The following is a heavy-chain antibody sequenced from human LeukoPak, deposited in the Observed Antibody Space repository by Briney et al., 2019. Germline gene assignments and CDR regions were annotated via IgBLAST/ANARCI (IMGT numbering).Heavy chain of an antibody. Sequence: SETLSLTCTVSGGSISSSTDYWGWIRQPPGKGLEWIGSLHYSGSTYYNPSLKSRATISVDMSSHQFSLRLSSVTAADTAVYYCAKLLSGYWGQGTLVTVSS. CDR3: AKLLSGY. J-gene: IGHJ4*02. D-gene: IGHD1-26*01. CDR1: GGSISSSTDY. CDR2: LHYSGST. V-gene: IGHV4-39*01.